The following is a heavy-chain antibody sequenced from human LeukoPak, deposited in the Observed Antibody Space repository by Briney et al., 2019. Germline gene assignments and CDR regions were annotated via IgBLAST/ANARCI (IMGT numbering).Heavy chain of an antibody. CDR1: GYSFTSYW. J-gene: IGHJ5*02. Sequence: GESLEISCKGIGYSFTSYWIGLVRQMPGKGLEWMGVIFPGDSRTRYNPSFQGQVTISVDKSISTAYLQWVSLKASDTAMYYCACRDLTSTWSYPWGQGTLVTVSS. CDR2: IFPGDSRT. CDR3: ACRDLTSTWSYP. V-gene: IGHV5-51*01. D-gene: IGHD2-2*01.